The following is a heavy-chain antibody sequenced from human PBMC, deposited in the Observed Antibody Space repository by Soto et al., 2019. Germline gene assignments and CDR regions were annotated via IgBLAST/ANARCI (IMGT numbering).Heavy chain of an antibody. Sequence: SETLSLTCAISGDSVSSNTAAWNWIRSSPSRGLEWLGRTYYRSNWRHDYAVSVKSRITVNPDTSKNHFSLQLNSVTPDDTAVYYCARGVAGSGFDLWGQGTLVTVYS. J-gene: IGHJ4*02. V-gene: IGHV6-1*01. CDR1: GDSVSSNTAA. CDR2: TYYRSNWRH. CDR3: ARGVAGSGFDL. D-gene: IGHD6-19*01.